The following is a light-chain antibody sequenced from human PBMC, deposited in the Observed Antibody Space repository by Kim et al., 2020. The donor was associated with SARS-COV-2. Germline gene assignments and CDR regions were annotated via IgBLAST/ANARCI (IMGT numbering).Light chain of an antibody. CDR3: HQRSDWPNT. V-gene: IGKV3-11*01. CDR1: RGVGSY. J-gene: IGKJ2*01. Sequence: SCDPGEDAHHSCMARRGVGSYLAWYQQKRGQAPRLIMYDVCNRATGIPARFSGSGSGTDFTLTISGLEPEDFALYYCHQRSDWPNTFGQGTKLEI. CDR2: DVC.